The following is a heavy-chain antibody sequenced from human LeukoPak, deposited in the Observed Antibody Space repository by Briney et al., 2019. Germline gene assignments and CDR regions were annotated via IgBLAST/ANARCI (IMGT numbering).Heavy chain of an antibody. D-gene: IGHD6-6*01. CDR2: INPSSGST. J-gene: IGHJ5*02. CDR3: AGGLEHRSSSSSLVDWFDP. CDR1: GYTFTGYY. V-gene: IGHV1-2*02. Sequence: ASVKVSCKASGYTFTGYYMHWVRQAPGQGLEWMGWINPSSGSTNYAQKFQGRVTMTRDTSISTAYMELSRLRSDDTAVYYCAGGLEHRSSSSSLVDWFDPWGQGTLVTVSS.